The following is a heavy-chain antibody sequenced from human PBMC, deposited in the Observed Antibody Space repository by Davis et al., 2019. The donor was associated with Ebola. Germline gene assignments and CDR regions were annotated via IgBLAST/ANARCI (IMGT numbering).Heavy chain of an antibody. CDR3: AKGGGRGIVVVPAARDFDY. D-gene: IGHD2-2*01. Sequence: PSETLSLTCAVYGGSFSGYYWSWIRQPPGKGLEWIGEINHSGSTNYNPSLKTRFTISVDTSKNQFSLKLSSVTAADTAVNYCAKGGGRGIVVVPAARDFDYWGQGTLVTVSS. V-gene: IGHV4-34*01. CDR1: GGSFSGYY. CDR2: INHSGST. J-gene: IGHJ4*02.